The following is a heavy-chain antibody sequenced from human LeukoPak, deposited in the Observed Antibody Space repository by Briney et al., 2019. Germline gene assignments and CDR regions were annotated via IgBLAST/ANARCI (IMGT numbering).Heavy chain of an antibody. J-gene: IGHJ4*02. Sequence: PGGSLRLSCAASGFTVSSNYMSWVRQAPGKGLEWVSVIYSGGSTYYADSVKGRFTISRDNSKNTLYLQMNSLRAEDTAVYYCARIRARGRWQSGYYFDYWGQGTLVTVSS. CDR2: IYSGGST. CDR3: ARIRARGRWQSGYYFDY. V-gene: IGHV3-53*01. D-gene: IGHD3-10*01. CDR1: GFTVSSNY.